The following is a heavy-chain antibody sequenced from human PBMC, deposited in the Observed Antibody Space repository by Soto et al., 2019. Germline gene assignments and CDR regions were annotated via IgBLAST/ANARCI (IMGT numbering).Heavy chain of an antibody. J-gene: IGHJ4*02. D-gene: IGHD2-21*02. Sequence: VKVSCKASGYTFTSYAMHWVRQAPGQRLEWMGWINAGNGNTKYSQKFQGRVTITRDTSASTAYMELSSLRSEDTAVYYCARSIVVVTALDYWGQGTLVTSPQ. CDR3: ARSIVVVTALDY. CDR1: GYTFTSYA. V-gene: IGHV1-3*01. CDR2: INAGNGNT.